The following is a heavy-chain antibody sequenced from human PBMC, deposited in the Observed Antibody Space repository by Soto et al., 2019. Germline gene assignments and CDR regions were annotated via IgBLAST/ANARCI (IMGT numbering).Heavy chain of an antibody. J-gene: IGHJ5*02. Sequence: ASETLSLTCAVSGGSISSGDYYWSWIRQPPGKGLEWIGYIYNIGSTNYNPSLKSRVTISIDTSKNQFSLKLSSVTAADTALYFCARAYDSTGYYLNWFDPWGQGTLVTVSS. CDR1: GGSISSGDYY. CDR3: ARAYDSTGYYLNWFDP. CDR2: IYNIGST. V-gene: IGHV4-30-4*01. D-gene: IGHD3-22*01.